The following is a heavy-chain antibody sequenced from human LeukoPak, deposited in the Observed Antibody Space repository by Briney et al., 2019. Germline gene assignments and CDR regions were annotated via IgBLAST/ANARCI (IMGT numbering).Heavy chain of an antibody. D-gene: IGHD5-12*01. CDR1: GFTFNSYA. CDR3: AKGRGAPYYFDY. CDR2: IGGSGGST. V-gene: IGHV3-23*01. Sequence: GGSLRLSCAASGFTFNSYAITWVRQAPGKGLEWVPAIGGSGGSTYYADSVKGRFTISRDNSKNTLYLQMNSLRAEDTAVYYCAKGRGAPYYFDYWGQGTLVTVSS. J-gene: IGHJ4*02.